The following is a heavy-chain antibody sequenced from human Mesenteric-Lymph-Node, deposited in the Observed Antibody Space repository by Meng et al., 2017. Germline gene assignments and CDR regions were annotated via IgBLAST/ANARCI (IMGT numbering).Heavy chain of an antibody. CDR2: INPSGGST. Sequence: ASVKVSCKASGYTFTSYGISWVRQAPGQGLEWMGIINPSGGSTTYARKFQGRVTMTRDTSTSTVYMELSSLRSEDTAVYYCARAGLGATSLAPTDYWGQGTLVTVSS. V-gene: IGHV1-46*01. J-gene: IGHJ4*02. CDR1: GYTFTSYG. CDR3: ARAGLGATSLAPTDY. D-gene: IGHD1-26*01.